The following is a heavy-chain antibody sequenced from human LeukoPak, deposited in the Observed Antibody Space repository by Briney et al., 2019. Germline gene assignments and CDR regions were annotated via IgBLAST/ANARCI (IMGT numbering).Heavy chain of an antibody. CDR1: GYTFTAYH. CDR2: INPNSGGT. D-gene: IGHD2/OR15-2a*01. V-gene: IGHV1-2*02. J-gene: IGHJ5*02. Sequence: PRASVKVSCKASGYTFTAYHLHWGRQAPGPGPESMGWINPNSGGTTSAQKFQGRVTMTRDTSINTAYMELSRLTFDGTAVYFCARDYFNSANCFDPWGQGTLVTVSS. CDR3: ARDYFNSANCFDP.